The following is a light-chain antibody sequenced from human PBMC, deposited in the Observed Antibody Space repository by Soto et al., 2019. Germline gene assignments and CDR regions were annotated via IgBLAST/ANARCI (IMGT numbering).Light chain of an antibody. V-gene: IGLV2-18*02. Sequence: QPALTQPPSGSGAHGHAVGISCTGTSSDVGSYNRVSWYQQPPGTAPKLMIYEVSNRPSGVPDRFSGSKSGNTASLTISGLQAEDEADYYCSSYTSSSTYVFGTGTKVTVL. CDR3: SSYTSSSTYV. CDR2: EVS. J-gene: IGLJ1*01. CDR1: SSDVGSYNR.